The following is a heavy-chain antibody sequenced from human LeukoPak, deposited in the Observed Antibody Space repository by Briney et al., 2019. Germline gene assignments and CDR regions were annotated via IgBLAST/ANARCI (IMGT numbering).Heavy chain of an antibody. CDR2: INPNSGGT. V-gene: IGHV1-2*06. CDR1: GYTFTGYY. Sequence: ASVKVSCKASGYTFTGYYMHWVRQAPGQGLEWMGRINPNSGGTNYAQKFQGRVTMTRDTSISTAYMELSRLRSDDTAVYYCARDLYYDFWSGYSDYYYGMDVWGQGTTVIVSS. D-gene: IGHD3-3*01. J-gene: IGHJ6*02. CDR3: ARDLYYDFWSGYSDYYYGMDV.